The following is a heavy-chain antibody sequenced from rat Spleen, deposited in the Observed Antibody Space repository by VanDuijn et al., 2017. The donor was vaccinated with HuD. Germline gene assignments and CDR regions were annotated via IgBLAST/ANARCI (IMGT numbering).Heavy chain of an antibody. CDR3: ARRAYYSGPFDY. Sequence: EVQLVESGGGLVQPGRSLKLSCAASGFTSSNYGMAWVRKAPTKGLEWVATISYDGSSTYYRDSVKGRFTISRDNAKSTLYLQMDSLRSEDTATYYCARRAYYSGPFDYWGQGVMVTVSS. D-gene: IGHD1-1*01. CDR1: GFTSSNYG. V-gene: IGHV5-29*01. CDR2: ISYDGSST. J-gene: IGHJ2*01.